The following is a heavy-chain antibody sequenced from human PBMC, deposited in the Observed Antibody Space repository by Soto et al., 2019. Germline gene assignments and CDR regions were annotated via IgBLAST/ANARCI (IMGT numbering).Heavy chain of an antibody. V-gene: IGHV3-21*01. Sequence: GSRRLSCAASGFTVRSFTMNWVRQAPGKGLEWVSTISSNSAYIYYTDALRGRFTISRDNAKNSLHLQMNSLRAEDTAVYYCTRDASRDSSARGWFDPWGPGTLVTISS. CDR1: GFTVRSFT. J-gene: IGHJ5*02. D-gene: IGHD6-13*01. CDR3: TRDASRDSSARGWFDP. CDR2: ISSNSAYI.